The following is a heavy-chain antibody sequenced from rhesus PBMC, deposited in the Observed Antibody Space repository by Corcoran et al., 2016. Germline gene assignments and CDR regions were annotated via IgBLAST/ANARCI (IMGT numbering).Heavy chain of an antibody. CDR2: IYGSGSST. V-gene: IGHV4-169*02. CDR3: ARDLAAAGTFDF. D-gene: IGHD6-25*01. Sequence: QLQLQESGPGLVKPSETLSVTCAVSGGSISSSYWSWIRQAPGKGLDWVWYIYGSGSSTNYNPSLKSRVTLSVDTSKNQLSLKLSSVTTADTAVYYCARDLAAAGTFDFWGQGLRVTVSS. CDR1: GGSISSSY. J-gene: IGHJ3*01.